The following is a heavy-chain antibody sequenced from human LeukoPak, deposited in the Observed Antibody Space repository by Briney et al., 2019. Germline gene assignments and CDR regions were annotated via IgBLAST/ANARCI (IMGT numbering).Heavy chain of an antibody. CDR2: ISAYNGNT. V-gene: IGHV1-18*01. D-gene: IGHD3-22*01. CDR3: ARVDSSGRRDNDY. J-gene: IGHJ4*02. Sequence: ASVTVSWRASGYSFTSNVISWVRQAPGQGREGRGWISAYNGNTNYAQKLQGRVTMTTDTSTSTAYMELRSLRSDDTAVYYCARVDSSGRRDNDYWDQGTLVTVSS. CDR1: GYSFTSNV.